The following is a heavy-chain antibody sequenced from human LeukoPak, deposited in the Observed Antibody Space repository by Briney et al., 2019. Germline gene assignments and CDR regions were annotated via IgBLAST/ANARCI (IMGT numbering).Heavy chain of an antibody. CDR2: IYYSGST. CDR1: GGSISGGYYT. D-gene: IGHD2-2*01. CDR3: ARDRAVVPAAPYGMDV. Sequence: SETLSLTCTVSGGSISGGYYTWIRIPHPPGKAWNGIGYIYYSGSTYYNPSLKSRVTISVDTSKNQFSLKLSSVTAADTAVYYCARDRAVVPAAPYGMDVWGQGTTVTVTS. V-gene: IGHV4-30-4*01. J-gene: IGHJ6*02.